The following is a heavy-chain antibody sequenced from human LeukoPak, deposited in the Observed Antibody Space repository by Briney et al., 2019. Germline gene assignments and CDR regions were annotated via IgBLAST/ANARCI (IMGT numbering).Heavy chain of an antibody. CDR1: GFTFSGYN. CDR2: ITSTGTYT. J-gene: IGHJ6*03. CDR3: ARRGSYHLYYYYYYYMDV. Sequence: GGSLRLSCAASGFTFSGYNMNWVRQAPGKGLEWVSSITSTGTYTFYADSVKGRFTISRDNAKNSLYLQMNSLRAEDTAIYYCARRGSYHLYYYYYYYMDVWGKGTTVTISS. V-gene: IGHV3-21*01. D-gene: IGHD1-26*01.